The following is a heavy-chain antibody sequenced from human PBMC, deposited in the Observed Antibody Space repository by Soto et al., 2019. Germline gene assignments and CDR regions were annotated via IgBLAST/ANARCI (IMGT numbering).Heavy chain of an antibody. J-gene: IGHJ4*02. CDR3: ALDGIYIMGIYYCCV. CDR2: ISGSGSNK. Sequence: EVQLVESGGGLVKPGGSLRLSCAASGFSFGSYTMNWVRQAPGQGLEWVSSISGSGSNKYYAGSVKGRFTISRDNPNQSRLQRMNSLPAADPAVYFRALDGIYIMGIYYCCVWGQGTMVTVSS. V-gene: IGHV3-21*01. D-gene: IGHD3-22*01. CDR1: GFSFGSYT.